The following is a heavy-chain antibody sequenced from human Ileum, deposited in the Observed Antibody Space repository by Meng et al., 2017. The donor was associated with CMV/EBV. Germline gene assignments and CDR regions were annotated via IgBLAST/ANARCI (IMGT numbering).Heavy chain of an antibody. CDR2: ISHIGTTI. V-gene: IGHV3-11*01. D-gene: IGHD2-15*01. CDR1: FTAYY. Sequence: FTAYYMRWIRQAPGKGLEWVSYISHIGTTIYYAASVKRRFTISRDNAKNTLYLQMNSLRADDTGVFYCARAPLGYCTGGTCYSVGYFRHWGQGTLVTVS. CDR3: ARAPLGYCTGGTCYSVGYFRH. J-gene: IGHJ1*01.